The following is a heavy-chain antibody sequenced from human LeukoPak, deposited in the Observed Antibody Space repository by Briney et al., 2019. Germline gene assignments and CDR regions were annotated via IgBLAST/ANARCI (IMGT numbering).Heavy chain of an antibody. Sequence: GGSLRLSCAASGFTFSSFAMSWVRQAPGKGLEWVSAISGRGDTTYYADSVKGRFTISRDNSKNTLYVQMNSLRAEDTAVYYCAKNCRGLPDEPFDYWGQGTLVTVTS. CDR1: GFTFSSFA. CDR2: ISGRGDTT. CDR3: AKNCRGLPDEPFDY. V-gene: IGHV3-23*01. D-gene: IGHD4-17*01. J-gene: IGHJ4*02.